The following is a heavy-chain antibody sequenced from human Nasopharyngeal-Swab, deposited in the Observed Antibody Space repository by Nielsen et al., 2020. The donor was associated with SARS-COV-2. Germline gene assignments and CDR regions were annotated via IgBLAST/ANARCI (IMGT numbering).Heavy chain of an antibody. CDR1: GFTFSSYS. J-gene: IGHJ4*02. V-gene: IGHV3-21*01. D-gene: IGHD6-19*01. CDR2: ISSSSSYK. CDR3: ARDPLAVAGIWEVVDY. Sequence: GESLKISCAASGFTFSSYSMNWVRQAPGKGLEWVSSISSSSSYKYYADSVKGRFTISRDNAKNSLYLQMNSLRAEDTAVYYCARDPLAVAGIWEVVDYWGQGTLVTVSP.